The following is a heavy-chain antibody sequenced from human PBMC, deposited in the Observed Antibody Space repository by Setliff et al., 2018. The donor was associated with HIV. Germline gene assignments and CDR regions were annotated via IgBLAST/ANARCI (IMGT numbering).Heavy chain of an antibody. CDR3: ASGEPYYYDSTGYSGNYFDY. CDR2: IYHGGST. J-gene: IGHJ4*02. Sequence: PSETLSLTCAVSGGSISRSNWWSWVRQPPGKGLEWIGEIYHGGSTNYNPSLKSRVTISVDKSKNQSSLKLASVTAADTAVYYCASGEPYYYDSTGYSGNYFDYWGQGTLVTVSS. CDR1: GGSISRSNW. D-gene: IGHD3-22*01. V-gene: IGHV4-4*02.